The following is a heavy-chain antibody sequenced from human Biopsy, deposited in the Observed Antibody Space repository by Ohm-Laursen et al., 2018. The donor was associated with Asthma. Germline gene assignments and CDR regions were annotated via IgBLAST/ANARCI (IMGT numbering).Heavy chain of an antibody. Sequence: SLRLSFAATVFAVSRDYMFWVRQAPGKGLEWVSVIYSGGTSHTADSVRGRFTISRDYSKNTLYLQMHSLRAEDTAVYYCVRGDSSNWSHYYFDYWGQGTLVTVSS. CDR2: IYSGGTS. CDR1: VFAVSRDY. J-gene: IGHJ4*02. D-gene: IGHD3-22*01. V-gene: IGHV3-53*01. CDR3: VRGDSSNWSHYYFDY.